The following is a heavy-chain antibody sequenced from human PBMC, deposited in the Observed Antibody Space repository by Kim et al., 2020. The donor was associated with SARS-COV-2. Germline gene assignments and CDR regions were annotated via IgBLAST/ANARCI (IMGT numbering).Heavy chain of an antibody. J-gene: IGHJ5*02. D-gene: IGHD6-19*01. Sequence: GGSLRLSCAASGFTFSSYSMNWVRQAPGKGLEWVSSISSSSSYIYYADSVKGRFTISRDNAKNSLYLQMNSLRAEDTAVYYCARGKLPRRTIAVAATRGWFDPWGQGTLVTVSS. CDR3: ARGKLPRRTIAVAATRGWFDP. CDR1: GFTFSSYS. V-gene: IGHV3-21*01. CDR2: ISSSSSYI.